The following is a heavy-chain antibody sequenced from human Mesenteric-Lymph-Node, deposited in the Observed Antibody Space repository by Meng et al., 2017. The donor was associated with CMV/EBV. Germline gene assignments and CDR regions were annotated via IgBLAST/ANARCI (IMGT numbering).Heavy chain of an antibody. CDR1: GVSISSEGYH. Sequence: SETLSLTCTVSGVSISSEGYHWTWIRQRPERGLEYIGFISYSGATNYNPSLKSRVTISLDTSKNQFSLNLSSVTAADTAVYYCARQGGYDSPVGYWGQGTLVTVSS. CDR2: ISYSGAT. V-gene: IGHV4-61*08. CDR3: ARQGGYDSPVGY. D-gene: IGHD5-12*01. J-gene: IGHJ4*02.